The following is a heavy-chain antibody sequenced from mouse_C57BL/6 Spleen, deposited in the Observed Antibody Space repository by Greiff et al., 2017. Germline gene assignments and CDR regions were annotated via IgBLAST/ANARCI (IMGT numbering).Heavy chain of an antibody. D-gene: IGHD2-1*01. V-gene: IGHV2-5*01. CDR3: AKNPRNGNYGYFDG. CDR1: GFSLTSYG. CDR2: IWRGGST. J-gene: IGHJ1*03. Sequence: VQLQQSGPGLVQPSQSLSITCTVSGFSLTSYGVHWVRQSPGKGLEWLGVIWRGGSTDDNAAFMSSLSITKDNSTSQVYFKMNSLQADDTAIYYCAKNPRNGNYGYFDGWGTGTTVTVSS.